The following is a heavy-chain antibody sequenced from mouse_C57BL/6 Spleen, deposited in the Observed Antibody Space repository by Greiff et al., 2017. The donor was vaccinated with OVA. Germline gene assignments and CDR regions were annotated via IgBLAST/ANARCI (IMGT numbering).Heavy chain of an antibody. J-gene: IGHJ2*01. CDR1: GYAFSSSW. CDR2: IYPGDGDT. V-gene: IGHV1-82*01. CDR3: AIYYDYDEGLDY. D-gene: IGHD2-4*01. Sequence: QVQLQQSGPELVKPGASVKISCKASGYAFSSSWMNWVKQRPGKGLEWIGRIYPGDGDTNYNGKFKGKATLTADKSSSTAYMQLSSLTSEDSAVYFCAIYYDYDEGLDYWGQGTTLTVSS.